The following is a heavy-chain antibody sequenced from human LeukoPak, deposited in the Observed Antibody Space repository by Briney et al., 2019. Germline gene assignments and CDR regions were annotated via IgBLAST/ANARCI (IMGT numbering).Heavy chain of an antibody. J-gene: IGHJ4*02. CDR2: ISAYNGNT. Sequence: ASVKVSCEASGYTFTNYAISWVRQAPGQGLEWMGWISAYNGNTNSAQKVQGRVTMTTDKSTSTAYMELRSLRFDDTAVYYCARSGWLDSGTYGSDYWGQGTLVTVSS. CDR3: ARSGWLDSGTYGSDY. D-gene: IGHD1-26*01. V-gene: IGHV1-18*01. CDR1: GYTFTNYA.